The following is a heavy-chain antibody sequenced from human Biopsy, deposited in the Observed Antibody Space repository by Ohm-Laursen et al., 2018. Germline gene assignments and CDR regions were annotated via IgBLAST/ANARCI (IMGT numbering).Heavy chain of an antibody. D-gene: IGHD3-9*01. J-gene: IGHJ6*02. Sequence: ASVKVSCKASGGTFINYAISWVRQAPGHGLEWMGWINSNSGNANYAQSFQGRLTVTRDTSISTAYMELTSLTFDDTAIYYCARVPAYPSIDGYYGLDLWGQGTTVIVSS. V-gene: IGHV1-2*02. CDR3: ARVPAYPSIDGYYGLDL. CDR1: GGTFINYA. CDR2: INSNSGNA.